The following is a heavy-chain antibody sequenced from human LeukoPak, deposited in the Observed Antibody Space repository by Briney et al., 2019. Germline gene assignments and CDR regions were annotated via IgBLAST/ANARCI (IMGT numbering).Heavy chain of an antibody. CDR3: AVLDTENSGGDFYPD. J-gene: IGHJ4*02. Sequence: PGGSLRLSCAASGFTFSNFWMHWVRQAPGKGLVWVSRISTDGSRTAYADSVKGRFTISRDNAKNTLYLQMNSLRAEDTAVYFCAVLDTENSGGDFYPDWGQGTLVTVSS. V-gene: IGHV3-74*01. CDR1: GFTFSNFW. CDR2: ISTDGSRT. D-gene: IGHD2-21*02.